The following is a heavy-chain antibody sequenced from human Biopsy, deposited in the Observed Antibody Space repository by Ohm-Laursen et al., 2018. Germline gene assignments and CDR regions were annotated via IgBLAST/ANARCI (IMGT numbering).Heavy chain of an antibody. CDR3: ALQSVAQMKNFDY. CDR2: ISPKSGGT. CDR1: GFSFTGYY. D-gene: IGHD6-19*01. Sequence: SVKVSCKASGFSFTGYYIHWVRQAPGQGLEWMGWISPKSGGTNYAQKFQGNITMTKNTSMSTAYMEMSRLRSDDTAVYYCALQSVAQMKNFDYWGQGTLVTVSS. V-gene: IGHV1-2*02. J-gene: IGHJ4*02.